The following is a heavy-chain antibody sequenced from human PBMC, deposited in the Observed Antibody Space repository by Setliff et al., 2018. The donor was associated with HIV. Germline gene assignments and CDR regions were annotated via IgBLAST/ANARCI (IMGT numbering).Heavy chain of an antibody. V-gene: IGHV7-4-1*02. CDR3: ARDPYPNYDFWSGSLIRGWFDP. D-gene: IGHD3-3*01. CDR2: INTNTGNP. J-gene: IGHJ5*02. Sequence: SVKVSCTASGYTFTSYAMNWVRQAPGQGLEWMGWINTNTGNPTYAQGFTGRFVFSLDTSVSTAYLQISSLKAEDTAVYYCARDPYPNYDFWSGSLIRGWFDPWGQGTLVTVSS. CDR1: GYTFTSYA.